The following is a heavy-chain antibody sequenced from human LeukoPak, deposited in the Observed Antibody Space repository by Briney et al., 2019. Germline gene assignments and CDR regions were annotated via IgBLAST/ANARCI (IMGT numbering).Heavy chain of an antibody. J-gene: IGHJ1*01. CDR1: GGSFSSGSYY. Sequence: SETLSLTCTVSGGSFSSGSYYWSWIRQPPGKGLEWIGYIYYSGSTNYNPSLKSRVTISVDTSKNQFSLKLSSVTAADTAVYYCARGDPAVYFQHWGQGTLVTVSS. CDR3: ARGDPAVYFQH. V-gene: IGHV4-61*01. CDR2: IYYSGST.